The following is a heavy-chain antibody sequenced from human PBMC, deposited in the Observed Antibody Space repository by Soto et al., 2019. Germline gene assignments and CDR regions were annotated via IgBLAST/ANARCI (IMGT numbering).Heavy chain of an antibody. CDR1: GSTFTSYD. D-gene: IGHD6-13*01. CDR2: MNPNSGNT. V-gene: IGHV1-8*01. Sequence: QVQLVQSGAEVKKPGASVKVSCKASGSTFTSYDINWVRQATGQGLEWMGWMNPNSGNTGYAQKFQGRVTMTRTTSISTAYMELSSLPSEDTAVYYCARERSAAGTGWFDPWGQGTLVTVSS. J-gene: IGHJ5*02. CDR3: ARERSAAGTGWFDP.